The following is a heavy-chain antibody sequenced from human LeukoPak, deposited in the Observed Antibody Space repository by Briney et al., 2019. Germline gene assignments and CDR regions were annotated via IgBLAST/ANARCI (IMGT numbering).Heavy chain of an antibody. CDR1: GGSISNYY. D-gene: IGHD3-9*01. CDR3: ARRVLRYFDWSRSPPSFLDY. J-gene: IGHJ4*02. Sequence: SETLSLTCSGSGGSISNYYWSWIRQPPGKGLEWIGYIFYSGSTIYNPSLRSRVTISVDTSKNQFSLKLSTVTAADTAVYYCARRVLRYFDWSRSPPSFLDYWGQGTLVTVSS. V-gene: IGHV4-59*12. CDR2: IFYSGST.